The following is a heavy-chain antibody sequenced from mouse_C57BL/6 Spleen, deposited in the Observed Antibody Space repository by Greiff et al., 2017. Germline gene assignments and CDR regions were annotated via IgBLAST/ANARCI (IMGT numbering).Heavy chain of an antibody. CDR1: GYTFTSYW. V-gene: IGHV1-59*01. CDR2: IDPSDSYT. Sequence: QVQLQQPGAELVRPGTSVKLSCKASGYTFTSYWMHWVKQRPGQGLEWIGVIDPSDSYTNYNQKFQGKATLTVDTSSSTAYMQLSSLTSEDSAVYYCARGKAYGNYPFFDYWGQGTTLTVSS. J-gene: IGHJ2*01. D-gene: IGHD2-1*01. CDR3: ARGKAYGNYPFFDY.